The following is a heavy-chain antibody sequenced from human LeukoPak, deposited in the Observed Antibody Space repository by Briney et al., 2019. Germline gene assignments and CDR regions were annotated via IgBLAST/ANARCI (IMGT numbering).Heavy chain of an antibody. J-gene: IGHJ4*02. V-gene: IGHV3-23*01. Sequence: PGGSLRLSCAASGFTFSSYAMSWVRQAPGKGLEWVSAISGSGGSTYYADSVKGRFTISRDNSKNTLYLQMNSLRAEDTAVYYCAKGMVRGRGYVRAYYFDYWGQGTLVTVSS. CDR3: AKGMVRGRGYVRAYYFDY. D-gene: IGHD3-10*01. CDR2: ISGSGGST. CDR1: GFTFSSYA.